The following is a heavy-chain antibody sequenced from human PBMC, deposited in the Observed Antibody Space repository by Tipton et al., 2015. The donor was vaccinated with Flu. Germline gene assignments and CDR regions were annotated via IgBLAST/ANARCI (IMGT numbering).Heavy chain of an antibody. CDR1: GGSFRGYY. CDR3: ARDGEGVVIIPPYYFDY. D-gene: IGHD3-3*01. Sequence: TLSLTCAVYGGSFRGYYWNWIRQPPGKGLEWIGEINHSGSSNYNPPLKSRVTISVDTSKNQFSLKLRSVTAADTAVYYCARDGEGVVIIPPYYFDYWGQGTLVTVSS. V-gene: IGHV4-34*01. CDR2: INHSGSS. J-gene: IGHJ4*02.